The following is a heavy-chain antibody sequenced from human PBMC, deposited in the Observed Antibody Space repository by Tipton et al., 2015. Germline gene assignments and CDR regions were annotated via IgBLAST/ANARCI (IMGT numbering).Heavy chain of an antibody. CDR2: IDGSGST. CDR1: GGSISTYY. Sequence: TLSLTCSVSGGSISTYYWSWIRQSPGKGLEWIGYIDGSGSTSYNPALKSRLTMSVDTSKKEFSLMLSSVTAADTAVYYCPRAGMAHFDYWGQGTLVTVSS. V-gene: IGHV4-59*01. J-gene: IGHJ4*02. CDR3: PRAGMAHFDY. D-gene: IGHD5-24*01.